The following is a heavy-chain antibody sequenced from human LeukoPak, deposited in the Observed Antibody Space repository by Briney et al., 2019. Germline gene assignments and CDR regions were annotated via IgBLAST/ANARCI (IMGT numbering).Heavy chain of an antibody. CDR1: GFTFSSYG. CDR2: ISYDGSNT. CDR3: AKGTGSGWFDCFDY. Sequence: PGGSLRLSCATSGFTFSSYGMHWVRQTPGKGLEWVAVISYDGSNTYYADSVKGRFTISRDNSKNTLYLQMNSLRTEDTAVCYCAKGTGSGWFDCFDYWGQGTLVTVSS. D-gene: IGHD6-19*01. V-gene: IGHV3-30*18. J-gene: IGHJ4*02.